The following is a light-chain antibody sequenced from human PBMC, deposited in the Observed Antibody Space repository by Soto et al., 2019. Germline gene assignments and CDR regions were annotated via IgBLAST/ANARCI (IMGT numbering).Light chain of an antibody. CDR2: DVN. V-gene: IGLV2-14*03. J-gene: IGLJ1*01. CDR1: SSDVGRYNY. CDR3: SSLTTRSRFV. Sequence: QSVLAQPASVSGSRGQSITISCTGTSSDVGRYNYVSWFQQHPGKVPKLIIYDVNNWPSGVSDRFSGSKSGNTASLTISGLQSYDDAGCYCSSLTTRSRFVSGTGTNVTGL.